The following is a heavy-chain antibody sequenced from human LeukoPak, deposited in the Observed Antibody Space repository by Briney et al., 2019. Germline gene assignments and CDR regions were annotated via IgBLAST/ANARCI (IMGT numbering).Heavy chain of an antibody. D-gene: IGHD2-2*02. J-gene: IGHJ4*02. CDR1: GYRFTNYW. V-gene: IGHV5-51*01. Sequence: GESLKISCKGSGYRFTNYWIGWARQMPGKGLEWMGLIYPDDSDTRYSPSFQGQVTISADKSISTAYLQWSSLKASDAAMYYCAIGGDSTTSCYRCFDYWGQGTLVTVSS. CDR2: IYPDDSDT. CDR3: AIGGDSTTSCYRCFDY.